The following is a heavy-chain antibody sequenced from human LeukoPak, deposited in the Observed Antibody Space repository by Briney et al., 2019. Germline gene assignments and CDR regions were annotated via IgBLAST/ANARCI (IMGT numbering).Heavy chain of an antibody. J-gene: IGHJ4*02. CDR1: GFTFSSYA. D-gene: IGHD2-15*01. V-gene: IGHV3-23*01. CDR3: AKDRGGGNLDFDY. CDR2: ISGSGDRT. Sequence: GSLRLSCAASGFTFSSYAMTWVRQAPGKGLEWVSVISGSGDRTYYADSVKGRFTISRDNSKNTLYLQMGSLRAEDTAVYYCAKDRGGGNLDFDYWGQGTLVTVSS.